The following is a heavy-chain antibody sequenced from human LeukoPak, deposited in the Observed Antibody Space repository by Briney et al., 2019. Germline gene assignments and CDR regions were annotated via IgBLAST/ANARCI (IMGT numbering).Heavy chain of an antibody. CDR1: GFTFSSYG. Sequence: GRSLRLSCAASGFTFSSYGMHWVRQASGKGLEWVAVISYDGSNKYYADSVKGRFTISRDNSKNTLYLQMNSLRAEDTAVYYCANEQLWSPFDYWGQGTLVTVSS. CDR3: ANEQLWSPFDY. CDR2: ISYDGSNK. V-gene: IGHV3-30*18. J-gene: IGHJ4*02. D-gene: IGHD5-18*01.